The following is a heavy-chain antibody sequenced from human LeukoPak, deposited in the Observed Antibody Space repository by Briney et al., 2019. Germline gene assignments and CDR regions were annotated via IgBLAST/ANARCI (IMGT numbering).Heavy chain of an antibody. D-gene: IGHD6-13*01. V-gene: IGHV3-7*01. CDR3: ASGRQLGY. CDR2: IKEDGSEK. CDR1: GFTFSNYW. J-gene: IGHJ4*02. Sequence: GGSLSLSCAASGFTFSNYWMSWVRQAPGKGLEWVDNIKEDGSEKYYVDSVKGRFTISRDNARNSLYLQMNSLRAEDAAVYYCASGRQLGYWGQGTLVTVSS.